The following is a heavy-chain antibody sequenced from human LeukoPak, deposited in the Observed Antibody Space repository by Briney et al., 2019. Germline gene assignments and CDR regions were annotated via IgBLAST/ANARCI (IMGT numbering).Heavy chain of an antibody. Sequence: SQTLSLTCAISGDSVSSNSAAWNWIRQSPSRGLEWLGRTYYRSKWYNDYAVSVKSRITINPDTSKNQFSLQLNSVTPEDTAVYYCARDGPYCSSTSCFSWDYYYGMDVWGQGTTVTVSS. CDR2: TYYRSKWYN. CDR3: ARDGPYCSSTSCFSWDYYYGMDV. CDR1: GDSVSSNSAA. J-gene: IGHJ6*02. V-gene: IGHV6-1*01. D-gene: IGHD2-2*01.